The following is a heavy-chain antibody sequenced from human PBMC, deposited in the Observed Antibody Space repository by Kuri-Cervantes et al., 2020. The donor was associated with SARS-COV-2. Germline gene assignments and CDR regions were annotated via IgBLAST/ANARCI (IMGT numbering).Heavy chain of an antibody. CDR2: MNPNSGNA. Sequence: ASVKVSCKASAYTFTSYDINWVRQATGQGLEWMGWMNPNSGNAGYAQKFQGRVTMTRNTSISTAYMELSSLRSEDTAVYYCARLGYCSTTSCYDLNWFDPWGHGTLVTVSS. J-gene: IGHJ5*02. CDR3: ARLGYCSTTSCYDLNWFDP. V-gene: IGHV1-8*01. D-gene: IGHD2-2*01. CDR1: AYTFTSYD.